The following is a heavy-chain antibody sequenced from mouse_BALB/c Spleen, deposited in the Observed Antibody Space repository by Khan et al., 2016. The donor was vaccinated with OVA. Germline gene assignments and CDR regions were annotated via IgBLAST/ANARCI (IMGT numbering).Heavy chain of an antibody. CDR3: ARGGGTAPFAY. V-gene: IGHV5-15*02. D-gene: IGHD1-2*01. CDR2: ISDLAYSI. Sequence: EVELVESGGGLVQPGGSRKLSCAASGFTFSDYGMAWVRQAPGKGPEWVAFISDLAYSIYYADTVTGRFTLSRETAKNTLYLEMRSLRSEDTAIYDCARGGGTAPFAYWGLGTLVTVSA. J-gene: IGHJ3*01. CDR1: GFTFSDYG.